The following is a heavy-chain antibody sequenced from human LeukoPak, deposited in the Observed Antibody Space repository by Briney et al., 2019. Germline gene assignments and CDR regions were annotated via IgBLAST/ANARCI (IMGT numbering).Heavy chain of an antibody. CDR3: ARLMSNAFDI. V-gene: IGHV3-48*01. Sequence: GGSLRLSCAASGFSFTSYAMSWVRQAPGKGLEWVSYISSSGSTMYYADSVKGRFIISRDSAKNSLYLQMNTLRAEDTAVYYCARLMSNAFDIWGQGAMVTVSS. D-gene: IGHD5/OR15-5a*01. CDR2: ISSSGSTM. CDR1: GFSFTSYA. J-gene: IGHJ3*02.